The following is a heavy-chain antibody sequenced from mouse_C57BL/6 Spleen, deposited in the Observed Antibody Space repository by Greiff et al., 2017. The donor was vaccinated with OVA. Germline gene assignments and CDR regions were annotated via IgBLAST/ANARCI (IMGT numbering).Heavy chain of an antibody. V-gene: IGHV2-5*01. CDR2: IWRGGST. CDR1: GFSLTSYG. D-gene: IGHD2-5*01. Sequence: QVQLKESGPGLVQPSQSLSITCTVSGFSLTSYGVHWVRQSPGKGLEWLGVIWRGGSTDYNAAFMSSLSITKDNSKSQVFFKMNSLQADDTAIYYCARNRDYSNYVFDYWGQGTTLTVSS. J-gene: IGHJ2*01. CDR3: ARNRDYSNYVFDY.